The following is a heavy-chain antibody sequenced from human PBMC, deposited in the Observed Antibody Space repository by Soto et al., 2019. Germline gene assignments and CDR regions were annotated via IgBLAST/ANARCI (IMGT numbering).Heavy chain of an antibody. D-gene: IGHD6-13*01. CDR1: GFSLNTSGMS. CDR3: ARRRSNWLFDY. V-gene: IGHV2-70*01. CDR2: IDRDDDK. J-gene: IGHJ4*02. Sequence: SGPTLVNPTQTLTLTCTFSGFSLNTSGMSVSWIRQPPGKALEWLALIDRDDDKYYTTSLKTRLTISKDTSKNQVVLTMTNVDPVDTATYYCARRRSNWLFDYWGQGTLVTVSS.